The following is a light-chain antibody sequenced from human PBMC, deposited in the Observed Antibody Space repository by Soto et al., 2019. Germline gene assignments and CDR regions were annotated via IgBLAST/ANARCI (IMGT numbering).Light chain of an antibody. V-gene: IGLV1-40*01. Sequence: QSVLTQPPSVSGAPGQRVTISCTGGSSNIGAGSDVHWYQQLPGTAPKLLIYGNNNRPSGVPDRFSGSKSGASASLAITGLMAEDEADYYYQSYDTSLSALYVFGTGTKLTVL. CDR1: SSNIGAGSD. J-gene: IGLJ1*01. CDR2: GNN. CDR3: QSYDTSLSALYV.